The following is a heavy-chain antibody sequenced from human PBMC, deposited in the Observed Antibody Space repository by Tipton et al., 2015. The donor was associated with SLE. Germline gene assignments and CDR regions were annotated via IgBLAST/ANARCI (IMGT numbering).Heavy chain of an antibody. Sequence: TLSLTCSVSGVSIRTHYWSWIRQSPGKGLEWIVYTYNNDRTKYNPSLQSRVTVSVDTSEDQLSLKLISVTAADTAVYYCARFHLKSYYEFDSWGQGTLVTVSS. V-gene: IGHV4-59*11. D-gene: IGHD1-26*01. J-gene: IGHJ5*01. CDR3: ARFHLKSYYEFDS. CDR2: TYNNDRT. CDR1: GVSIRTHY.